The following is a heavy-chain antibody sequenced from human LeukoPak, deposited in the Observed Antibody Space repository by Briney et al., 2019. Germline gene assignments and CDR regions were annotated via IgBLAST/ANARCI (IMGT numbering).Heavy chain of an antibody. J-gene: IGHJ6*03. V-gene: IGHV4-34*01. CDR1: GGSFSGYY. CDR2: INHSGST. Sequence: SETLSLTCAVYGGSFSGYYWSWIRQPPGKGLEWIGEINHSGSTNYNPSLKSRVTISVDTSKNQFSLKPSSVTAADTAVYYCARAGGYSYGRRAYMDVWGKGTTVTVSS. D-gene: IGHD5-18*01. CDR3: ARAGGYSYGRRAYMDV.